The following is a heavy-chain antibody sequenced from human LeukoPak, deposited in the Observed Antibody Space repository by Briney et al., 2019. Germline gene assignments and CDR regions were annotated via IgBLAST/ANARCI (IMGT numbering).Heavy chain of an antibody. V-gene: IGHV4-59*08. CDR1: GGSISSYY. D-gene: IGHD6-19*01. CDR3: ARRALYSSGWQTNYDY. Sequence: SETLSLTCTVSGGSISSYYWSWIRQPPGKGLEWIGYIYYSGSTNYNPSLKSRVTISVDTSKNQFSLKLSSVTAADTAVYYCARRALYSSGWQTNYDYWGQGSLVTVSS. J-gene: IGHJ4*02. CDR2: IYYSGST.